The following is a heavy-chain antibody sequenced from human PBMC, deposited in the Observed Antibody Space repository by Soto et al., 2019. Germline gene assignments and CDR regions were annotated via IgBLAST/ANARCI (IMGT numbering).Heavy chain of an antibody. CDR3: TTRRD. V-gene: IGHV3-15*01. CDR1: GFTFSNSW. CDR2: IKSKTDGGTK. Sequence: EVQLVESGGDLVKPGGSLRLSCAASGFTFSNSWMSWVRQAPGKGLEWVGCIKSKTDGGTKDYAAHVKGRITISIDDSKNTLYLQMNSLKNDETAVYYCTTRRDWGQGTLVTVSS. J-gene: IGHJ4*02.